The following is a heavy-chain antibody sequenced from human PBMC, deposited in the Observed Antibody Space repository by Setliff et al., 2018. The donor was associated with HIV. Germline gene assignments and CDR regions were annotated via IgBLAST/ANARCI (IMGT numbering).Heavy chain of an antibody. D-gene: IGHD3-22*01. CDR2: IDSGNGNT. V-gene: IGHV1-3*04. J-gene: IGHJ4*02. CDR3: ARISGNERGGYYYHYFGY. Sequence: ASVKVSCKASGYTFRNYAVHWVRQAPGQRLEWMGWIDSGNGNTKISPKFQDRVTIIRDTSATTVYMEVNSLRPEDTAVYYCARISGNERGGYYYHYFGYWGQGTLVTVSS. CDR1: GYTFRNYA.